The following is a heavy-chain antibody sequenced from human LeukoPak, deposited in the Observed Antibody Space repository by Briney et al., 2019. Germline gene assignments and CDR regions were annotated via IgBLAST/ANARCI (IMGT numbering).Heavy chain of an antibody. CDR3: AKDFGRIRGTPDS. CDR2: ISGSGNGFSI. Sequence: PGRSLRLSCSASGFVFTIYTMYWVRQAPGKGPEYVSTISGSGNGFSIYYADSVKGRFTISRDDSKSILYLQMNGLRSEDTAVYYCAKDFGRIRGTPDSWGQGTLVTVSS. CDR1: GFVFTIYT. V-gene: IGHV3-64D*06. D-gene: IGHD1-26*01. J-gene: IGHJ4*02.